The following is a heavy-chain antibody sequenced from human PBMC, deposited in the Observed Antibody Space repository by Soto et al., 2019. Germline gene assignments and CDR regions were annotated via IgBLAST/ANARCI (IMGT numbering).Heavy chain of an antibody. V-gene: IGHV4-39*01. CDR2: IYYSGST. CDR1: GGSISSSSYY. D-gene: IGHD3-9*01. CDR3: ARRTVAGYYDILTGYPHNPYYMDV. Sequence: SETLSLTCTVSGGSISSSSYYWGWIRQPPGKGLEWIGSIYYSGSTYYNPSLKSRVTISVDTSKNQFSLKLSSVTAADTAVYYCARRTVAGYYDILTGYPHNPYYMDVWGKGTTVTVSS. J-gene: IGHJ6*03.